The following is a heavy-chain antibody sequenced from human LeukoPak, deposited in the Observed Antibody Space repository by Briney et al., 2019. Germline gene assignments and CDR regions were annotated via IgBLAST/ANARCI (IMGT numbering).Heavy chain of an antibody. Sequence: SVKVSCKASGGTFISYAISWVRQAPGQGLEWMGGIIPVFGTANYAQKFQGRVTITADESTSTAYMELSSLRSEDTAVYYCARGGDYVWGTPYGYYGMDVWGQGTTVTVSS. V-gene: IGHV1-69*01. CDR2: IIPVFGTA. D-gene: IGHD3-16*01. J-gene: IGHJ6*02. CDR3: ARGGDYVWGTPYGYYGMDV. CDR1: GGTFISYA.